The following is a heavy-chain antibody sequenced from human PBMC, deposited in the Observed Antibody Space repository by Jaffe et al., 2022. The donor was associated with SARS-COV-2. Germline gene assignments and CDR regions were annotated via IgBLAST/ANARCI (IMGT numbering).Heavy chain of an antibody. D-gene: IGHD3-10*01. CDR2: IYSGGST. Sequence: EVQLVESGGGLVQPGGSLRLSCAASGFTVSSNYMSWVRQAPGKGLEWVSVIYSGGSTYYADSVKGRFTISRDNSKNTLYLQMNSLRAEDTAVYYCARDAGVISREWYFDLWGRGTLVTVSS. CDR3: ARDAGVISREWYFDL. CDR1: GFTVSSNY. V-gene: IGHV3-66*02. J-gene: IGHJ2*01.